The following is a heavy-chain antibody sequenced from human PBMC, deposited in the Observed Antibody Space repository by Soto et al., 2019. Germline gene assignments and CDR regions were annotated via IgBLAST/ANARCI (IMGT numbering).Heavy chain of an antibody. D-gene: IGHD3-10*01. CDR1: GGSISSYY. J-gene: IGHJ3*02. Sequence: QVQLQESGPGLMKPSETLYLSCTVSGGSISSYYWSWIRQPPGKGLEWIGYIYYSGSTNYNPSLKSRVTIPGETSKNQFSLKLSSVTAADTAVYYCARVWGGACDIWGHGTMVTVSS. CDR3: ARVWGGACDI. CDR2: IYYSGST. V-gene: IGHV4-59*01.